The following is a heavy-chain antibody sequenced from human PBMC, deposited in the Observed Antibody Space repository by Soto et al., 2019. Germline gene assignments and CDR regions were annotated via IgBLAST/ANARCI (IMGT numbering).Heavy chain of an antibody. Sequence: QVQLQESGPGLVKPSETLSLSCTVSGGSIESYYWNWIRQSPGKGLEWIGYIYHSGSTNYNPSLKGRVTQSPDPSKNQFPLELTSGNAAETAGYFWAGGPGWGEEYFQDWGQGPLVTVSS. J-gene: IGHJ1*01. CDR3: AGGPGWGEEYFQD. CDR1: GGSIESYY. D-gene: IGHD1-26*01. CDR2: IYHSGST. V-gene: IGHV4-59*01.